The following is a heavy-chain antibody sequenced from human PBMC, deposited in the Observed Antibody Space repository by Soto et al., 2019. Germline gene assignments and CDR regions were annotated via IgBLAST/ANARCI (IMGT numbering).Heavy chain of an antibody. CDR2: INHSGST. CDR3: ARGRYCSSTSCYAQDYYYYMDV. J-gene: IGHJ6*03. CDR1: GGSFSGYY. D-gene: IGHD2-2*01. Sequence: QVQLQQWGAGLLKPSETLSLTCAVYGGSFSGYYWSWIRQPPGKGLEWIGEINHSGSTNYNPSLKSLVTISVDTAKNQFSLKLGSVTAADTAVYYCARGRYCSSTSCYAQDYYYYMDVWGKGTTVTVSS. V-gene: IGHV4-34*01.